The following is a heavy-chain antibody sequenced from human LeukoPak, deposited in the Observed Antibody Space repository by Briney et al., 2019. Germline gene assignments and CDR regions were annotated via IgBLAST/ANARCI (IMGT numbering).Heavy chain of an antibody. V-gene: IGHV1-18*01. CDR1: GYTFTSYG. CDR2: ISAYNGNT. Sequence: ASVKVSCKASGYTFTSYGMSWVRQAPGQGLEWMGWISAYNGNTNYAQKLQGRVTMTTDTSTSTAYMELRSLRSDDTAVYYCAREISSSQEDYFDYWGQGTLVTVSS. D-gene: IGHD6-13*01. CDR3: AREISSSQEDYFDY. J-gene: IGHJ4*02.